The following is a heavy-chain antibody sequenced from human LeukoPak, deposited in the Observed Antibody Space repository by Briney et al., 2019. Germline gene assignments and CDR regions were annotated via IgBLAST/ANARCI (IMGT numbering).Heavy chain of an antibody. V-gene: IGHV3-23*01. CDR3: TTVRLRYFDWLSYYYYYYMDV. J-gene: IGHJ6*03. Sequence: GRSLRLSCAASGFTFSSYAMHWVRQAPGKGLEWVSVISGSGGTTYYADSAQGRFTISRDNSKNTLYLQMNSLKTEDTAVYYCTTVRLRYFDWLSYYYYYYMDVWGKGTTVTISS. D-gene: IGHD3-9*01. CDR1: GFTFSSYA. CDR2: ISGSGGTT.